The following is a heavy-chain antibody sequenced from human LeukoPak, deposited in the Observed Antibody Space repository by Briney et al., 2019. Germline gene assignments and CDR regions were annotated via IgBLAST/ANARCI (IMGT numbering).Heavy chain of an antibody. CDR2: LKSKTDGGTT. V-gene: IGHV3-15*01. Sequence: GGSLRLFCAASGFTFSNAWMSWVRHAPGKGLEWVRYLKSKTDGGTTDYAPPVKGRFTNSTDDSKNTLYLQMDSRKAEDTAVYYCTTEAGEHWGQGPRVTVSS. CDR1: GFTFSNAW. D-gene: IGHD1-26*01. CDR3: TTEAGEH. J-gene: IGHJ4*02.